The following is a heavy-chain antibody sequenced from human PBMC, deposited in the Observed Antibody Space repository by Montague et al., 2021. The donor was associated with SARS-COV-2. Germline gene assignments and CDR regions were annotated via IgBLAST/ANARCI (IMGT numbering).Heavy chain of an antibody. CDR1: GFNFINYD. V-gene: IGHV3-48*03. CDR3: ATNKYCTLHDCLHGRHYFDH. J-gene: IGHJ4*02. CDR2: IGSSGTTI. D-gene: IGHD2-8*01. Sequence: SLRLSCAASGFNFINYDMTWVRQAPGKGLEWISDIGSSGTTILYADSLKGRFTISRDNIQKSLYLQMNSLRAEDTAVYYCATNKYCTLHDCLHGRHYFDHWGQGTLVTVSS.